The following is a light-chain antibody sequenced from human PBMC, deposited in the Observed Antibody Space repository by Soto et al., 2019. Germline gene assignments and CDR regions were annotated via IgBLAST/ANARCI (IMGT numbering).Light chain of an antibody. CDR3: QQANTFPWT. V-gene: IGKV1-12*01. J-gene: IGKJ1*01. Sequence: DLPMTQSPSSVSASVGDRVSITCRASQGVSRWIAWYQQKPGKVPKVLIYAASTLQSGVSSRFSGSGSGTEFTLTISSLQPEDFATYYCQQANTFPWTFGQGTKVEVK. CDR2: AAS. CDR1: QGVSRW.